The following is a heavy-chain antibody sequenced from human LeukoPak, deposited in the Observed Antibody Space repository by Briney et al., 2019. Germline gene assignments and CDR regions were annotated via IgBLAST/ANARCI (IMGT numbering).Heavy chain of an antibody. CDR2: ISSSSSSYI. CDR3: ARGLIAAAGRMHWFDP. V-gene: IGHV3-21*01. D-gene: IGHD6-13*01. CDR1: GFTFSSYG. J-gene: IGHJ5*02. Sequence: GGSLRLSCAASGFTFSSYGMNWVRQAPGKGLEWVSSISSSSSSYIYYADSVKGRFTISRDNAKNSLYLQMNSLRAEDTAVYYCARGLIAAAGRMHWFDPWGQGTLVTVSS.